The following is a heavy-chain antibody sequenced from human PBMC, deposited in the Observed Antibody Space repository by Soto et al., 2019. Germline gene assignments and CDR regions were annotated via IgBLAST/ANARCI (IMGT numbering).Heavy chain of an antibody. Sequence: GGSLRLSCAASGFTFSSYWMSWVRQAPGKGLEWVANIKQDGSEKYYVDSVKGRFTISRDNAKNSLYLQMNSLRAEDTAVYYCARSSREYSGYDPFDYWGQGTLVTVSS. D-gene: IGHD5-12*01. CDR2: IKQDGSEK. CDR1: GFTFSSYW. CDR3: ARSSREYSGYDPFDY. J-gene: IGHJ4*02. V-gene: IGHV3-7*01.